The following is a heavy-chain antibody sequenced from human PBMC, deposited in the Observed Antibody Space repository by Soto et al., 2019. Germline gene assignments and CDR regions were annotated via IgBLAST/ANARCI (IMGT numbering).Heavy chain of an antibody. CDR3: ASSSGWTWGRWFDP. CDR2: LNHSGST. D-gene: IGHD6-19*01. V-gene: IGHV4-34*01. CDR1: GGSFSGYY. Sequence: PSETLSLTCAVYGGSFSGYYWSWIRQPPGKGLEWIGELNHSGSTNYNPSLKSRVTISVDTSKNQFSLKLSSVTAADTAVYYCASSSGWTWGRWFDPWGQGTLVTVSS. J-gene: IGHJ5*02.